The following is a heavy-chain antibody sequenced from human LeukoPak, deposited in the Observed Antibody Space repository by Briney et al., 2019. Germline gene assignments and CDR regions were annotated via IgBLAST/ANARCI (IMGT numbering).Heavy chain of an antibody. J-gene: IGHJ6*03. V-gene: IGHV1-18*01. CDR1: GYTFTSYG. D-gene: IGHD3-22*01. CDR3: ARYYYDSSGYPPSVYYYYYYMDV. CDR2: ISAYNGNT. Sequence: ASVKVSCKASGYTFTSYGISWVRQAPGQGLEWMGWISAYNGNTNYAQKLQGRVTMTTDTSTSTAYMELRSLRSDDTAVYYCARYYYDSSGYPPSVYYYYYYMDVWGKGTTVTVSS.